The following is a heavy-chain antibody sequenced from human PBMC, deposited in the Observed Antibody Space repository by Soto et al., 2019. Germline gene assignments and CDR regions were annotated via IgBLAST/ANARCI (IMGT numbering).Heavy chain of an antibody. CDR3: AKDLSADIVATILYYYGMDV. J-gene: IGHJ6*02. CDR2: ISYDGSNK. Sequence: VQSGGSLRLSCAASGFTFSSYGMHWVRQAPGKGLEWVAVISYDGSNKYYADSVKGRFTISRDNSKNTLYLQMNSLRAEDTAVYYCAKDLSADIVATILYYYGMDVWGQGTTVTVSS. V-gene: IGHV3-30*18. D-gene: IGHD5-12*01. CDR1: GFTFSSYG.